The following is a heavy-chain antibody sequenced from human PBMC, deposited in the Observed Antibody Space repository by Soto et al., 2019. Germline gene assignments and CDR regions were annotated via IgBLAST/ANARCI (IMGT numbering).Heavy chain of an antibody. CDR3: ATQEVGGSYVYTFDP. CDR1: GVSLSTSSYY. Sequence: SETLSLTCAVSGVSLSTSSYYWGWIRQPPGKGLEWIGSIYYSGSTYYNPSLKSRVTISVDTSKNQFSLKLSSVTAADTAVYYCATQEVGGSYVYTFDPWGQGTLVTVS. J-gene: IGHJ5*02. V-gene: IGHV4-39*01. CDR2: IYYSGST. D-gene: IGHD1-26*01.